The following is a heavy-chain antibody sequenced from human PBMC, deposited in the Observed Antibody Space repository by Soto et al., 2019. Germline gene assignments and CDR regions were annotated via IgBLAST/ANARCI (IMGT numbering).Heavy chain of an antibody. CDR1: GGTVIRGDYY. J-gene: IGHJ4*02. CDR3: ASFFPTVDIVATRPFDY. V-gene: IGHV4-30-4*01. D-gene: IGHD5-12*01. Sequence: SQKRSLPCTVSGGTVIRGDYYWNSIRQPPGKGLEWIGYIYYSGSTYYNPSLKSRVTISVDTSKNQFSLKLSSVTAADTAVYYCASFFPTVDIVATRPFDYWGQGTPVTVS. CDR2: IYYSGST.